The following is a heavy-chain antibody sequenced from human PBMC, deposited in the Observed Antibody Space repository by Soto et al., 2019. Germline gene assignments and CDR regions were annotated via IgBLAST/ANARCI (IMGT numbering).Heavy chain of an antibody. V-gene: IGHV5-10-1*01. Sequence: PVESLKISCKGSGYIFTTYWITWVLELPGKGLEWMGRIDPSDSYANYSPSFQGHVIMSADMSISTAYLQWSSLKASDTAMYYCGRVRVDKAEGWFDPWGQGTLVTVSS. D-gene: IGHD5-12*01. CDR1: GYIFTTYW. CDR3: GRVRVDKAEGWFDP. CDR2: IDPSDSYA. J-gene: IGHJ5*02.